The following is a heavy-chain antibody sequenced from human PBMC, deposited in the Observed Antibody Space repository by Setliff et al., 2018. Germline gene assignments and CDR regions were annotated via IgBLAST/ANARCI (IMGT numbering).Heavy chain of an antibody. V-gene: IGHV1-69*05. J-gene: IGHJ6*03. CDR3: AREKVVVVSATSYHYYMDV. D-gene: IGHD2-15*01. CDR1: GGTFSNIS. Sequence: SVKVSCKASGGTFSNISISWVRQAPGQGLEWMGGIIPLFGTTNYAQEFQGRVTITTDESTNTAYMELSSLRSEDTAMYYCAREKVVVVSATSYHYYMDVWGKGTTVTVSS. CDR2: IIPLFGTT.